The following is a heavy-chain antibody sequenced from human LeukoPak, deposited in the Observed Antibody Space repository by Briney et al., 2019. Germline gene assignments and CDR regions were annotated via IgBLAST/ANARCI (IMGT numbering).Heavy chain of an antibody. CDR3: ARRAGAYSHPYDY. D-gene: IGHD4/OR15-4a*01. CDR1: GFTVGSNS. CDR2: IYSDNT. Sequence: AGGSLRLSCTVSGFTVGSNSMSWVRQAPGKGLEWVSFIYSDNTHYSDSVKGRFTISRDNSKNTLYLQMTSLRAEDTAVYYCARRAGAYSHPYDYWGQGTLVTVSS. V-gene: IGHV3-53*01. J-gene: IGHJ4*02.